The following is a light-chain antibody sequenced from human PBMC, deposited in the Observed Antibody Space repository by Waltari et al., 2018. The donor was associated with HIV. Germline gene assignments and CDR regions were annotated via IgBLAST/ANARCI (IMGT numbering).Light chain of an antibody. Sequence: QSAMTQPRSVSGCPGQSVTISCPGTSSDVGGYTFVSWYQHHPGKAPKLVIPDVTKRPSGVPDRCSGSKSGNTASRTISGLQAEDEADYYCCSYSGSGTLYVCVTGTEFTVL. V-gene: IGLV2-11*01. CDR2: DVT. CDR1: SSDVGGYTF. J-gene: IGLJ1*01. CDR3: CSYSGSGTLYV.